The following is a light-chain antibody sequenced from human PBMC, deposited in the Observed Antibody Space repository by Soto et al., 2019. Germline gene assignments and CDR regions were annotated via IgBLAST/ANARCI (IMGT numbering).Light chain of an antibody. Sequence: EIVMTQSPATLSVSPGERATLSCRASQSVSSNLAWYQQKPGQAPGLLIYGASTRATGIPARFSGSGSGSEFTLTISSLQSEDFAVYYCQQYHNWPYTFGQWTMLEIK. V-gene: IGKV3-15*01. CDR2: GAS. CDR3: QQYHNWPYT. J-gene: IGKJ2*01. CDR1: QSVSSN.